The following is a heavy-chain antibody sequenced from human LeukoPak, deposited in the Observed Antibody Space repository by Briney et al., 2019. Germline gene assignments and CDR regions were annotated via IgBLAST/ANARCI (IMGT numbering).Heavy chain of an antibody. CDR3: ARGLSAVVY. D-gene: IGHD3-16*02. V-gene: IGHV4-34*01. CDR1: GGSFSGYY. J-gene: IGHJ4*02. Sequence: SETLSLTCAVHGGSFSGYYWSWIRQPPGKGLEWIGEINHSGSTNYNPSLKSRVTISVDTSKKQFSLKLSSVTAADTAVYYCARGLSAVVYWGQGTLVTVSS. CDR2: INHSGST.